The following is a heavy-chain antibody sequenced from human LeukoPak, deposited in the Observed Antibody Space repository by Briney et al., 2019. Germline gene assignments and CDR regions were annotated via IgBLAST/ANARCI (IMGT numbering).Heavy chain of an antibody. D-gene: IGHD6-6*01. J-gene: IGHJ4*02. V-gene: IGHV3-64*01. Sequence: GGSLRLSCAASGFTFSRYSMHWVRQAPGRGLEYVSAISNNGGSTYYAKSVKGRFTISRDNSKNTLYLQMGSLRAEDMAVYYCARTSIAAREADYWGQGTLVTVSS. CDR1: GFTFSRYS. CDR2: ISNNGGST. CDR3: ARTSIAAREADY.